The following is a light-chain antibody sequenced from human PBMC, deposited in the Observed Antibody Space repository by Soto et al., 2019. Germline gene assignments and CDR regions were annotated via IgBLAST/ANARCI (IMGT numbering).Light chain of an antibody. CDR1: SSNIGNNY. J-gene: IGLJ1*01. V-gene: IGLV1-47*02. Sequence: QLVLSQPPSASGTPGQRVTISCSGSSSNIGNNYVYWYHQLPGTAPKLLIYSNTQRPSGVPDRFSGSKSGTSASLAISGLRSEDEADYYCAAWDDSLSGYVFGTGTKVTVL. CDR2: SNT. CDR3: AAWDDSLSGYV.